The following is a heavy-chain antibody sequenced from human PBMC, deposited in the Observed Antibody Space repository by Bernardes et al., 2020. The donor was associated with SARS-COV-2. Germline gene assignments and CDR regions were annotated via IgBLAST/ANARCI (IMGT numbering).Heavy chain of an antibody. J-gene: IGHJ4*02. D-gene: IGHD2-2*01. CDR2: ISSSSSYI. CDR1: GFTFSSYT. CDR3: ARRGDIEVVPADMFDY. V-gene: IGHV3-21*01. Sequence: GGSLRLSCAASGFTFSSYTMNWVRQAPGKGLEWVSSISSSSSYIYYADSVKGRFTISRDNSKNSLYLQMNSLRAEDTAVFYCARRGDIEVVPADMFDYWGQGTLVTVSS.